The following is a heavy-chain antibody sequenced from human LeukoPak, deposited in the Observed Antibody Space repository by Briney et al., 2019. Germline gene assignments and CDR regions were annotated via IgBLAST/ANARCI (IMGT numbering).Heavy chain of an antibody. CDR2: INPNSGGT. J-gene: IGHJ6*03. CDR1: GYTFTGYY. CDR3: ARNGPLRTERLRSHNYYYYYYMDV. Sequence: GASVKVSYKASGYTFTGYYMHWVRQAPGQGLEWMGWINPNSGGTNYAQKFQGRVTMTRDTSISTAYMELSRLRSDDTAVNYCARNGPLRTERLRSHNYYYYYYMDVWGKGTTVTVSS. D-gene: IGHD3-3*01. V-gene: IGHV1-2*02.